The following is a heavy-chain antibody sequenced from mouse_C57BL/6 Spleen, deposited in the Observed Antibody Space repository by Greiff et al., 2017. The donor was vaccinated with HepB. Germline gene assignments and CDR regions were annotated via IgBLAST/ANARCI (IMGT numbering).Heavy chain of an antibody. J-gene: IGHJ2*01. D-gene: IGHD1-1*02. CDR1: GYTFTDYY. CDR3: ARWYHYFDD. V-gene: IGHV1-26*01. CDR2: VNPNNGGT. Sequence: EAQRQQSGPELVKPGASVKISCKASGYTFTDYYMNWVKQSHGKSLEWIGDVNPNNGGTSYNQKFKGKATLTVDKSSSTAYMELRSLTSEDSSVYYCARWYHYFDDWGPGTTLTVSS.